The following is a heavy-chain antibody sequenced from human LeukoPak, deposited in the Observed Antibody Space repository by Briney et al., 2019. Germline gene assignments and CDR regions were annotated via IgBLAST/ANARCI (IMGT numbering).Heavy chain of an antibody. CDR2: TYYRSKWYN. Sequence: SQTLSLTCAISWDSVSSSTAAWNWIRQSPSRGLEWLGRTYYRSKWYNDYAVSVKSRITINPDTSKNQFSLQLNSVTPEDTAVYYCAREGVRGAAPLYYFDYWGQGTLVTVSS. CDR1: WDSVSSSTAA. V-gene: IGHV6-1*01. D-gene: IGHD3-10*01. J-gene: IGHJ4*02. CDR3: AREGVRGAAPLYYFDY.